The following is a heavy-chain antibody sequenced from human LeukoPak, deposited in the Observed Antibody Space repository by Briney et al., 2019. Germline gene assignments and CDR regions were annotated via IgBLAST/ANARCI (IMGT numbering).Heavy chain of an antibody. CDR2: IYYSGST. CDR3: ARASVTYYYYYMDV. V-gene: IGHV4-59*01. Sequence: PLETLSLTCTVSGGSISSYYWSWIRQPPGKGLEWIGYIYYSGSTNYNPSLKSRVTISVDTSKNQLSLKLSSVTAADTAVYYCARASVTYYYYYMDVWGKGTTVTVSS. CDR1: GGSISSYY. J-gene: IGHJ6*03. D-gene: IGHD4-11*01.